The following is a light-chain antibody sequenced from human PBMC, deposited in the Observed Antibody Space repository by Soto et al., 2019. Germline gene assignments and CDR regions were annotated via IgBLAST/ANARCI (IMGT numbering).Light chain of an antibody. J-gene: IGKJ1*01. CDR3: QQRSNWPPWT. CDR1: QRFSSL. CDR2: DAS. Sequence: IVLTQSPATLPVSPGERATLSCRASQRFSSLLAWYQQIPRQAPRLLIYDASNRATGIPARFSGSGSGTDFTLTISSLEPEDFAVYYCQQRSNWPPWTFGQGTKV. V-gene: IGKV3-11*01.